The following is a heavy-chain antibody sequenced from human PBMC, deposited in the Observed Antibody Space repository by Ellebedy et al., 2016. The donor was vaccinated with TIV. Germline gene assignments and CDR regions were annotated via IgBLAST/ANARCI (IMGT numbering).Heavy chain of an antibody. CDR1: GFTFDDFA. CDR3: AKGPTSMVMRGWFDP. Sequence: SLKISCAASGFTFDDFAMHWVRQAPGKGLEWVSGISWNSDTMAYADSVKGRFTISRDNAKNSLSLQMNRLRAEETALYYCAKGPTSMVMRGWFDPWGQGTLVTVSS. CDR2: ISWNSDTM. V-gene: IGHV3-9*01. J-gene: IGHJ5*02. D-gene: IGHD5-18*01.